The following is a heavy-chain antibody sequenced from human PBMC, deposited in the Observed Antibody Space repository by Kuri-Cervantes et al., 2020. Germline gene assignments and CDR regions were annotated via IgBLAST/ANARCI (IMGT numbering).Heavy chain of an antibody. D-gene: IGHD2-2*01. CDR2: ISYDGSNK. Sequence: GESLKISCAASGFTFSSYAMHWVRQAPGKGLEWVAVISYDGSNKYYADSVKGRFIISRDNSKNTLYLQMNSLRAEDTAVYYCAKDIVPAALYGMDVWGQGTTVTVSS. CDR3: AKDIVPAALYGMDV. CDR1: GFTFSSYA. J-gene: IGHJ6*02. V-gene: IGHV3-30-3*01.